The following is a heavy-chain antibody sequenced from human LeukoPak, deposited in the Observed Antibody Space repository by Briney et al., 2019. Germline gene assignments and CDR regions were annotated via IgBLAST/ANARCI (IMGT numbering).Heavy chain of an antibody. V-gene: IGHV4-30-2*01. CDR2: IYHSGST. D-gene: IGHD3-9*01. J-gene: IGHJ3*02. CDR1: GGSISSGGYS. CDR3: ARSYYDILTGPDAFDI. Sequence: PSETLSLTCAVSGGSISSGGYSWSWIRQPPGKGLEWIGYIYHSGSTYYNPSLKSRVTISVDRSKNQFSLKLNSVTAADTAVYYCARSYYDILTGPDAFDIWGQGTMVTVSS.